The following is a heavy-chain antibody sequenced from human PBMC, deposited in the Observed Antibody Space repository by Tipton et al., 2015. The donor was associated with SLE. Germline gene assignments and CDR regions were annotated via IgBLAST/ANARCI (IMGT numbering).Heavy chain of an antibody. V-gene: IGHV4-39*07. J-gene: IGHJ4*02. CDR3: ARVGYDFWRDSPEPPGLYFDY. CDR1: GFTFSSYE. CDR2: MYYSGST. Sequence: LRLSCAASGFTFSSYEMDWVRQAPGKGLEWIGSMYYSGSTYYNPSLKSRVTISVDTSKNQFSLKLRSVTAADTAVYYCARVGYDFWRDSPEPPGLYFDYWGQGTLVTVSS. D-gene: IGHD3-3*01.